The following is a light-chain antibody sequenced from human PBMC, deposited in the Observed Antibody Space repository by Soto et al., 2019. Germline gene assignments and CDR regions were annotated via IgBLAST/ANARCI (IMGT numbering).Light chain of an antibody. CDR1: NANIGSNT. CDR2: SNN. V-gene: IGLV1-44*01. CDR3: AAWDDSLNGYV. J-gene: IGLJ1*01. Sequence: LTEPPSRSVTPAMMVTMSCTVINANIGSNTVNWYQQLPGTAPKLLIYSNNQRPSGVPDRFSGSKSGTSASLAISGLQSEDEADYYCAAWDDSLNGYVLGTGTKVTVL.